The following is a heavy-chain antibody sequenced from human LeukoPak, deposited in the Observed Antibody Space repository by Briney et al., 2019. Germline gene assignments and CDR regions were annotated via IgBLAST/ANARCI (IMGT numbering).Heavy chain of an antibody. Sequence: PSETLSLTCAVSGGSFSGYFWSWIRQPPGKGLEWIGEINHSGDTNYNPSLKSRPTISVDTSKTQFSLKLNSVTAADTAVYYCARVRVGASPWAQGTLVTVSS. CDR3: ARVRVGASP. J-gene: IGHJ4*02. CDR2: INHSGDT. CDR1: GGSFSGYF. V-gene: IGHV4-34*01. D-gene: IGHD4-17*01.